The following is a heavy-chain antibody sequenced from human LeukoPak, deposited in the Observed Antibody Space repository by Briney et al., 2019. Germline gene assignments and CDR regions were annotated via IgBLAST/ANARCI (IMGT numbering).Heavy chain of an antibody. V-gene: IGHV3-7*01. J-gene: IGHJ6*03. CDR3: ARGRAAAMEYYYMDV. Sequence: GGSLRLSCAASGFTFSSYWMSWVRQAPGKGLEWVANIKQDGSEKYYVDSVKGRFTISRDNAKNSLYLQMNSLRAGDTAVYYCARGRAAAMEYYYMDVWGKGTTVTVSS. CDR1: GFTFSSYW. D-gene: IGHD2-2*01. CDR2: IKQDGSEK.